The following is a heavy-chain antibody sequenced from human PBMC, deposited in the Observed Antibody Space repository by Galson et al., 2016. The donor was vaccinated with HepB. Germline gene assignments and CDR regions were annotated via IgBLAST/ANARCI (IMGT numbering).Heavy chain of an antibody. CDR1: GFTFSGSG. D-gene: IGHD1-26*01. V-gene: IGHV3-48*02. CDR2: ISSAFSPI. Sequence: SLRLSCAASGFTFSGSGVNWVRQAPGKGLQWVACISSAFSPIYYADSVMGRFTISRDNAKNSVYLQMNSLRDEDTAVYYCARELVRSAFDLWGQGTMVTVSS. J-gene: IGHJ3*01. CDR3: ARELVRSAFDL.